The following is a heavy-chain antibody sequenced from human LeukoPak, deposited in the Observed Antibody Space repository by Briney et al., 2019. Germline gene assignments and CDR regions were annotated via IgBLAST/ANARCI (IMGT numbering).Heavy chain of an antibody. Sequence: SETLSLTCTVPGGSISSYYWSWIRQPAGKGLEWIGRIYTSGSTNYNPSLKSRVTMSVDTSKNQFSLKLSSVTAADTAVYYCARDGIVGAPRYYYYGMDVWGQGTTVTVSS. J-gene: IGHJ6*02. V-gene: IGHV4-4*07. CDR2: IYTSGST. CDR3: ARDGIVGAPRYYYYGMDV. D-gene: IGHD1-26*01. CDR1: GGSISSYY.